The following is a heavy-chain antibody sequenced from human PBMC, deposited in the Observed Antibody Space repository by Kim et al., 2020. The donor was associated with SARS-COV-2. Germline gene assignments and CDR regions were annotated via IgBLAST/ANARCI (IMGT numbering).Heavy chain of an antibody. CDR3: ARVQSGYPKTKPFDY. V-gene: IGHV4-34*01. Sequence: SETLSLTCAVYGGSFSGYYWSWIRQPPGKGLEWIGEINHSGSTNYNPSLKSRVTISVDTSKNQFSLKLSSVTAADTAVYYCARVQSGYPKTKPFDYWGQGTLVTVSS. CDR1: GGSFSGYY. J-gene: IGHJ4*02. D-gene: IGHD5-12*01. CDR2: INHSGST.